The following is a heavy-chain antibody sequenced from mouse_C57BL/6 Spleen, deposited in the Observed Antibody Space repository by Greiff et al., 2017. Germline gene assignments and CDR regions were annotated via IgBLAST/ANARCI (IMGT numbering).Heavy chain of an antibody. V-gene: IGHV14-3*01. CDR1: GFTFTNTY. Sequence: EVQLQQPVAELVMPGASVKLSCTASGFTFTNTYMHWVKQRPEQGLEWIGKIDPANSYTKYAPKFQGKATITADTSSTTAYLQLRSLTSEDTAIYYCAREAQATSAMDYWGQGTSVTVSS. CDR2: IDPANSYT. CDR3: AREAQATSAMDY. D-gene: IGHD3-2*02. J-gene: IGHJ4*01.